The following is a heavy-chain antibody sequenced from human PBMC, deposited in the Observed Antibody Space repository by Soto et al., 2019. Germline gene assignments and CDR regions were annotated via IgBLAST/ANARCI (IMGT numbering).Heavy chain of an antibody. J-gene: IGHJ3*02. CDR1: GGSFSGYY. Sequence: QVQLQQWGAGLLKPSETLSLTCAVYGGSFSGYYWSWIRQPPGKGLEWIGEINHSGSTNYNPSLKRRVTXXVXTXXNQFSLKLSSVTAADTAVYYCARGRSSRDLDAFDIWGQGTMVTVSS. CDR3: ARGRSSRDLDAFDI. D-gene: IGHD6-13*01. V-gene: IGHV4-34*01. CDR2: INHSGST.